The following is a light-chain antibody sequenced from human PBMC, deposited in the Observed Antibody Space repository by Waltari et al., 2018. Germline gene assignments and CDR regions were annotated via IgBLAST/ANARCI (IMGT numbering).Light chain of an antibody. CDR1: QPISSY. V-gene: IGKV1-39*01. J-gene: IGKJ2*01. Sequence: DIQMTQSPSSLSASIGDRVIITCRASQPISSYLNWYQQKPGKAPTLLIYAASSFQIGVPSRFSGSGSGTDFTLTISSLQPEDFATYYCQQSYTIPYTFGQGTKLEIK. CDR3: QQSYTIPYT. CDR2: AAS.